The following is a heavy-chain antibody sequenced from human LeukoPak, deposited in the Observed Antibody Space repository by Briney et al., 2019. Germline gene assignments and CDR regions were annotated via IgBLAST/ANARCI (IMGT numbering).Heavy chain of an antibody. CDR2: ISCSGGST. CDR3: AKEGKCSSGWPHYYFDY. V-gene: IGHV3-23*01. Sequence: GGSLRLSCAASGFTFSSYAMSWVRQAPGKGLEWFSAISCSGGSTYSADSVKGRFTISKDNSKNTLYLQMNRLRAEDTAVYYCAKEGKCSSGWPHYYFDYWGQGGLVTVSS. CDR1: GFTFSSYA. D-gene: IGHD6-19*01. J-gene: IGHJ4*02.